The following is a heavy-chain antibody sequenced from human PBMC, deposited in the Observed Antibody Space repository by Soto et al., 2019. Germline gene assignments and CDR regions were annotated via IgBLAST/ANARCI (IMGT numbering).Heavy chain of an antibody. CDR1: GGSISSGGYY. D-gene: IGHD3-3*01. Sequence: PSETLSLTCTVSGGSISSGGYYWSWIRQHPGKGLEWIGYIYYSGSTYYNPSLKSRVTISVDTSKNQFSLKLSSVTAADTAVYYCAREVSGWSGYYSGDALDYWGQGTLVTVSS. J-gene: IGHJ4*02. V-gene: IGHV4-31*03. CDR2: IYYSGST. CDR3: AREVSGWSGYYSGDALDY.